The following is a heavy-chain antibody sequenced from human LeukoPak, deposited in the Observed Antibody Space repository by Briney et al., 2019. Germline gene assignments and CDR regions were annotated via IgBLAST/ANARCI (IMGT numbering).Heavy chain of an antibody. J-gene: IGHJ3*02. D-gene: IGHD3-3*01. Sequence: GASVKVSCKASGGTFSSYAISWVRQAPGQGLEWMGGIIPIFGTANYAQKFQGRVTITTDESTSTAYMELSSLRSEDTAVYYCARARYDFWSGYIRPPVDAFDIWGQGTTVTVSS. CDR1: GGTFSSYA. V-gene: IGHV1-69*05. CDR2: IIPIFGTA. CDR3: ARARYDFWSGYIRPPVDAFDI.